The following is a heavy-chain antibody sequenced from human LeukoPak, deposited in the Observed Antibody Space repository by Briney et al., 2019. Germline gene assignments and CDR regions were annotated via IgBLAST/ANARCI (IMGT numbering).Heavy chain of an antibody. J-gene: IGHJ6*02. V-gene: IGHV3-48*02. CDR1: GFTFSSYS. Sequence: GGSLRLSCVASGFTFSSYSMNWVRQAPGKGLEWVSYISSSGDTIHYADSVKGRFTISRDRAKNSLYLHMNSLRDEDTVVYYCASLRFLEWLAMDVWGQGTTVTVSS. CDR2: ISSSGDTI. D-gene: IGHD3-3*01. CDR3: ASLRFLEWLAMDV.